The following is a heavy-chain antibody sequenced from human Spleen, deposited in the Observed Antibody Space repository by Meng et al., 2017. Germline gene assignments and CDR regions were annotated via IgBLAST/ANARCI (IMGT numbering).Heavy chain of an antibody. CDR2: IKPAGNDK. J-gene: IGHJ6*02. CDR1: GFTFSNYW. CDR3: AKGGSYYDILTGYYSRPYYGMDV. Sequence: GESLKISCAASGFTFSNYWMSWVRQAPGKGLEWVANIKPAGNDKYYVDPVKGRFTISRDNVKNSLYLQMNSLRAEDTAVYYCAKGGSYYDILTGYYSRPYYGMDVWGQGTTVTVSS. D-gene: IGHD3-9*01. V-gene: IGHV3-7*03.